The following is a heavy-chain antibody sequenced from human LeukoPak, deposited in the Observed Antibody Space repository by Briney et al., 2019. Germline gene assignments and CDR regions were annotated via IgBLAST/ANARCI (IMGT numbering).Heavy chain of an antibody. D-gene: IGHD1-7*01. CDR1: GYSFTSYW. V-gene: IGHV5-51*01. CDR2: IYPGDSDT. J-gene: IGHJ4*02. Sequence: PGEALKISFKGSGYSFTSYWIGWVRQMPGKGVEWMGIIYPGDSDTRYSPSFQGQVTISAHKSIRTAYLQWSSLKASDTAMYYCARLLELDPDYWGQGTLVTVSS. CDR3: ARLLELDPDY.